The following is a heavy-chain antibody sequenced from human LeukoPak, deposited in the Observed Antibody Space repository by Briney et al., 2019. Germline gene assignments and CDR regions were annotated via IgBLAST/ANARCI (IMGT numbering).Heavy chain of an antibody. J-gene: IGHJ6*03. D-gene: IGHD1/OR15-1a*01. CDR2: IYYSGST. CDR1: GGSISSSRYY. CDR3: ARGAADRNNYYYYIDV. Sequence: SETLSLTCTVAGGSISSSRYYWGWIRNPPGKGLEWIVSIYYSGSTYYNPSLKSRVTISVDTSKNQFSLKLTSVTAADTAVYYCARGAADRNNYYYYIDVWGKGTTVTVSS. V-gene: IGHV4-39*07.